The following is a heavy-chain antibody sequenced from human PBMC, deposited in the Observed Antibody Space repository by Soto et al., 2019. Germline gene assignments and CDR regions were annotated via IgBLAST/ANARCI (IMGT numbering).Heavy chain of an antibody. CDR1: GLTVRGKKY. J-gene: IGHJ3*02. D-gene: IGHD1-1*01. CDR3: ASWLEREHAYDI. CDR2: LYDADGT. V-gene: IGHV3-53*01. Sequence: DVQLVASGGGLIQPGGSLRLSCAALGLTVRGKKYIAWVRQAPGKGLEWVSALYDADGTYYADSAKGRFTISRDNSNNIKYLQMNGLGPDDTAVYYCASWLEREHAYDIWGLGTMVTVSS.